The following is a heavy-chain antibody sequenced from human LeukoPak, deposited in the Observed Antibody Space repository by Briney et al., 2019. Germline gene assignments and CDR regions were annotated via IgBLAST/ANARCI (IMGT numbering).Heavy chain of an antibody. V-gene: IGHV1-69*01. CDR2: IIPIFGTA. CDR1: GGTFSSYA. D-gene: IGHD6-13*01. Sequence: SVKVSCKASGGTFSSYAISWVRQAPGQGLEWMGGIIPIFGTANYAQKFQGRATITADESTSTAYMELSSLRSEDTAVYYCARMGRVAAADNNWFDPWGQGTLVTVSS. CDR3: ARMGRVAAADNNWFDP. J-gene: IGHJ5*02.